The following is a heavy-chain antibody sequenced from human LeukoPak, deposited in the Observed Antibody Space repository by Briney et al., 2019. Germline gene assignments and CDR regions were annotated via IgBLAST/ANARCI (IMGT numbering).Heavy chain of an antibody. J-gene: IGHJ5*01. CDR2: INANSGTT. CDR1: GFAFSFYA. V-gene: IGHV3-23*01. CDR3: AKPVSGGLAVTADWFHP. Sequence: GGSLRLCCAASGFAFSFYAMSWLRQPPGKGLEWVSTINANSGTTSYAASVRGRFTISRDNSKNTLYLQVNTLRADDTATYYCAKPVSGGLAVTADWFHPWGQGTLVVVSS. D-gene: IGHD6-19*01.